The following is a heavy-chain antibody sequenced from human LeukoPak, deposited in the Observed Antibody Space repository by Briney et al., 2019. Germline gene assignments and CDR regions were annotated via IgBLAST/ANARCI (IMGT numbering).Heavy chain of an antibody. CDR2: INPNSGGT. D-gene: IGHD3-10*01. V-gene: IGHV1-2*02. CDR3: ASGWFGPPGDG. Sequence: ASVKVSCKASGYTFSGYYMHWVRQAPGQGLEWMGWINPNSGGTNYAQKFQGRVTITADKSTSTAYMELSSLRSEDTAVYYCASGWFGPPGDGWGQGTLVTVSS. CDR1: GYTFSGYY. J-gene: IGHJ4*02.